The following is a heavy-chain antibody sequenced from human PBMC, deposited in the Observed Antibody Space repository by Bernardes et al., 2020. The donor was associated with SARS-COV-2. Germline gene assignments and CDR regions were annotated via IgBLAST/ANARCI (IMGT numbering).Heavy chain of an antibody. D-gene: IGHD3-9*01. CDR1: GGSFSGYY. V-gene: IGHV4-34*01. J-gene: IGHJ6*02. CDR3: ARGRYFDWIVPYGMDV. Sequence: SETLSLTCVVYGGSFSGYYWSWIRQPPGKGLEWIGQINDSGSTNYNPSLKSRVTISVDTSKKQVSLKLSSVTAADTAVYYCARGRYFDWIVPYGMDVWGQGTTVTVSS. CDR2: INDSGST.